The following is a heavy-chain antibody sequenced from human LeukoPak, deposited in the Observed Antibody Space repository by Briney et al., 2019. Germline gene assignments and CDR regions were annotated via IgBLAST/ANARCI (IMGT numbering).Heavy chain of an antibody. J-gene: IGHJ4*02. CDR1: GFTFSSYS. D-gene: IGHD5-24*01. CDR2: ISSSGSTI. CDR3: ARTIQGATMDY. V-gene: IGHV3-48*01. Sequence: GKSLRLSCAASGFTFSSYSMNWVRQAPGKGLEWVSYISSSGSTIYYADSVKGRFTISRDNAKNSLYLQMNSLRAEDTAVYYCARTIQGATMDYWGQGTLVTVSS.